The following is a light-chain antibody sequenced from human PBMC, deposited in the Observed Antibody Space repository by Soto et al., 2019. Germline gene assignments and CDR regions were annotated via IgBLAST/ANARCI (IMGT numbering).Light chain of an antibody. CDR3: HQYDRFPRT. CDR1: QDVGSW. Sequence: DIQMTQSPSSVSASVGDRVTITCRASQDVGSWLAWYQQKPATAPKPLIYATSILKIGVPSRFSGSGSGTDFTLTISSLQPEDSGTYYCHQYDRFPRTFRGGTKVEI. J-gene: IGKJ4*01. CDR2: ATS. V-gene: IGKV1D-16*01.